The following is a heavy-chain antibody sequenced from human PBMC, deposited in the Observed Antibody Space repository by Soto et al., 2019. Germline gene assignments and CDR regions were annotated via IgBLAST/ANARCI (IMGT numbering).Heavy chain of an antibody. J-gene: IGHJ6*02. CDR2: ISAYNGNT. Sequence: QVQLVQSGAEVKKPGASVKVSCKASGYTFTSYGISWVRQAPGQGLEWTGWISAYNGNTNYAQKLQGRVTMTTDTSTSTAYMELRSLRSDDTAVYYCARVEDCSSTSCYGNYYYYGMDVWGQGTTVTVSS. D-gene: IGHD2-2*01. V-gene: IGHV1-18*01. CDR3: ARVEDCSSTSCYGNYYYYGMDV. CDR1: GYTFTSYG.